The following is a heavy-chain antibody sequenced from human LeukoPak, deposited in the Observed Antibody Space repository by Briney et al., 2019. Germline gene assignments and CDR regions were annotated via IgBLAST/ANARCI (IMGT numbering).Heavy chain of an antibody. V-gene: IGHV3-21*01. CDR1: GFTFSSYS. J-gene: IGHJ4*02. Sequence: GGSLRLSCAASGFTFSSYSMNWVRQAPGKGLEWVSSISSSSSYIYYADSVKGRFTISRDNAKNSLYLQMNSPRAEDTAVYYCARALGSLYYFDYWGQGTLVTVSS. CDR3: ARALGSLYYFDY. CDR2: ISSSSSYI. D-gene: IGHD6-13*01.